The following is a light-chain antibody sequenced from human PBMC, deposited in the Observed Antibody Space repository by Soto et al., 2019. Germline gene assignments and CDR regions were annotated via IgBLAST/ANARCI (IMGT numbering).Light chain of an antibody. Sequence: QLVLTHSPSASASLGDSVKLTCTLSSGHSNYAIAWHQQQSEKGPRFLMNLNSDGSHSKGDGIPDRFSGSSSGAERYLTISSLQSEDEADYYCQTWGSGIVVFGGGTKLTVL. V-gene: IGLV4-69*01. J-gene: IGLJ2*01. CDR2: LNSDGSH. CDR3: QTWGSGIVV. CDR1: SGHSNYA.